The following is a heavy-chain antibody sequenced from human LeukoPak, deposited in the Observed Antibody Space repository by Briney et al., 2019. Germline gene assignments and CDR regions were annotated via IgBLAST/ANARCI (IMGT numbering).Heavy chain of an antibody. J-gene: IGHJ4*02. CDR2: ISAYNGNT. CDR3: ARGTDYYDSSGYYYY. CDR1: GYTFTSYG. V-gene: IGHV1-18*01. Sequence: GASVKVSCKASGYTFTSYGISWVRQAPGQGLEWMGWISAYNGNTNYAQKLQGRVTTTTDTSTSTAYMELRSLRSDDTAVYYCARGTDYYDSSGYYYYWGQGTLVTVSS. D-gene: IGHD3-22*01.